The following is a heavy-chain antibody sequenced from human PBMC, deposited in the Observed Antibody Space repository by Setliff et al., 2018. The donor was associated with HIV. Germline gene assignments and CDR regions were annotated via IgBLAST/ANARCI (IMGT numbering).Heavy chain of an antibody. CDR3: ARSGGIAARWFDS. J-gene: IGHJ5*01. V-gene: IGHV1-69*13. D-gene: IGHD6-6*01. Sequence: SVKVSCKASGGTFSSHGISWVRQAPGQGLEWMGEITTVFDSSNYAQNFQGRLTITADASTSTAYMDLSSLTAEDTALYYCARSGGIAARWFDSWGQGTLVTVSS. CDR2: ITTVFDSS. CDR1: GGTFSSHG.